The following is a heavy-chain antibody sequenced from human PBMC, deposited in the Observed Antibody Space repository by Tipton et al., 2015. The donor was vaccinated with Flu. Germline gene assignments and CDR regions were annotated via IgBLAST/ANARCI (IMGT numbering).Heavy chain of an antibody. J-gene: IGHJ6*02. Sequence: TLSLTCSVSGGSINLYYWSWIRQSAGKGLEWIGHIFASGAPTYNPSLQNRVVMSVDRPKNQFSLNLSSVTAADTAVYYCARNLRVTASRGPKRDWYYYSMDIWGQGTTVIVSS. CDR3: ARNLRVTASRGPKRDWYYYSMDI. CDR2: IFASGAP. CDR1: GGSINLYY. V-gene: IGHV4-4*07. D-gene: IGHD3-10*01.